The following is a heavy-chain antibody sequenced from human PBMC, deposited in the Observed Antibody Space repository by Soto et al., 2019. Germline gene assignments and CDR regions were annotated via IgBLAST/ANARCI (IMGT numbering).Heavy chain of an antibody. CDR3: ARESRVACSSSNCYGFYFDY. J-gene: IGHJ4*02. Sequence: PGGSLRLSCAASGFTFSDYHMSWIRQAPGKGLEWISYISSSSGYTNYADSVKGRFTISRDNAENSLYLEMSSLRAEDTAVYYCARESRVACSSSNCYGFYFDYWGQGT. V-gene: IGHV3-11*05. D-gene: IGHD2-2*01. CDR2: ISSSSGYT. CDR1: GFTFSDYH.